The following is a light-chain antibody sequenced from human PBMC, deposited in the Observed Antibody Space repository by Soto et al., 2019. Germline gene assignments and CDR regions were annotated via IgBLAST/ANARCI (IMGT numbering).Light chain of an antibody. J-gene: IGLJ1*01. CDR1: SSDVGSYNL. V-gene: IGLV2-23*02. CDR3: CSYAGSRTPLI. Sequence: QSALTQAASVSGSPGQSITISCTGTSSDVGSYNLVSWYQQHPGKAPKLMIYEVSKRPSGLSNRFSGSKSGNTASLTISGLQAEDEADYYCCSYAGSRTPLIFGTGTKGTVL. CDR2: EVS.